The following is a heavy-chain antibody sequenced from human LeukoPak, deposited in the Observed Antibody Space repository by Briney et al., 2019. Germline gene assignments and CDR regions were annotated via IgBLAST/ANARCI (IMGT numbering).Heavy chain of an antibody. CDR1: GFTFSSYA. CDR3: ARGLGYYYDSSGYGTNWFDP. D-gene: IGHD3-22*01. J-gene: IGHJ5*02. V-gene: IGHV3-30-3*01. Sequence: PGGSLRLSCAASGFTFSSYAMHWVRQAPGKGLEWVAVISYDGSNKYYADSVKGRFTISRDNSKNTLYLQMNSLRAEDTAVYYCARGLGYYYDSSGYGTNWFDPWGQGTLVTVSS. CDR2: ISYDGSNK.